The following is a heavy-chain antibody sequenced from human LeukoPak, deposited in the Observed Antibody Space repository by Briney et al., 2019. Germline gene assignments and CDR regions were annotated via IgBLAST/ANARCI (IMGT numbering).Heavy chain of an antibody. V-gene: IGHV4-4*07. CDR1: GGSISSYY. Sequence: NPSETLSLTCTVSGGSISSYYWSWIRQPAGKGLEWIGRIYTSGSTNYNPSLKSRVTMSVDTSKNQFSLKLSFVTAADTAVYYCARDHHADDFWSGYSFDYWGQGTLVTVSS. J-gene: IGHJ4*02. D-gene: IGHD3-3*01. CDR2: IYTSGST. CDR3: ARDHHADDFWSGYSFDY.